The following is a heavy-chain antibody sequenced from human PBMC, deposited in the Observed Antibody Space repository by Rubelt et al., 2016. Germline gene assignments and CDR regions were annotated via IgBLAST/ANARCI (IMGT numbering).Heavy chain of an antibody. CDR3: ARALRQYYYGSGSQRGMSWFDP. CDR2: INAGNGNT. V-gene: IGHV1-3*01. J-gene: IGHJ5*02. Sequence: QVQLVQSGAEVKKPGASVKVSCKASGYTFTSYAMHWVRQAPGQRLEWMGWINAGNGNTKYSQKFQGRFTITRDTSASTAYMELSSLRSEDTAVYYCARALRQYYYGSGSQRGMSWFDPWGQGTLVTVSS. D-gene: IGHD3-10*01. CDR1: GYTFTSYA.